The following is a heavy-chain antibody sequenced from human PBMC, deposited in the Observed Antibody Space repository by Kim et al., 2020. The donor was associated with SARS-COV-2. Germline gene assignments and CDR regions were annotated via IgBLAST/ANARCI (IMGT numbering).Heavy chain of an antibody. CDR3: ARDGGLTIFGVAANYYYYGMDV. V-gene: IGHV4-59*01. J-gene: IGHJ6*02. D-gene: IGHD3-3*01. CDR2: IYYSGST. CDR1: GGSISSYY. Sequence: SETLSLICTVSGGSISSYYWSWIRQPPGKGLEWIGYIYYSGSTNYNPSLKSRVTISVDTSKNQFSLKLSSVTAADTAVYYCARDGGLTIFGVAANYYYYGMDVWGQGTTVTVSS.